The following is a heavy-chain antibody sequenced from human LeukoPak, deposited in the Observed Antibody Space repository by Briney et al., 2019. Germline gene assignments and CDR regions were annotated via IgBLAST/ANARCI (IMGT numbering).Heavy chain of an antibody. D-gene: IGHD5-12*01. V-gene: IGHV3-23*01. CDR2: ISGNSVST. CDR3: AREAYSGYDLEY. J-gene: IGHJ4*02. Sequence: PGGSLRLSCAASGFTFSSYAMSWVRQAPGKGLEWVSGISGNSVSTYYADSVKGRFTISRDNSKNTLYLQMGSLRAEDMAVYYCAREAYSGYDLEYWGQGTLVTVSS. CDR1: GFTFSSYA.